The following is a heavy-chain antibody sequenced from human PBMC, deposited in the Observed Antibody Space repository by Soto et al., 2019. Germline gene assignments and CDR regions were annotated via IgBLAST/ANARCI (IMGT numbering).Heavy chain of an antibody. CDR2: MKEDGSER. D-gene: IGHD3-16*01. CDR3: ARGWAHLDP. CDR1: GFTFSSYW. Sequence: EVQVVESGGGLIQPGGSLRLSCAASGFTFSSYWMTWVRQAPGKGLEWVANMKEDGSERYYLDSVKGRFTISRDNAKNSLYLQMNSLRAEDTAVYYCARGWAHLDPWGQGTLVTVS. J-gene: IGHJ5*02. V-gene: IGHV3-7*01.